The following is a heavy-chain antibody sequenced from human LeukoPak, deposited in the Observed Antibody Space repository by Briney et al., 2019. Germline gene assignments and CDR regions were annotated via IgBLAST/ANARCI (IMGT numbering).Heavy chain of an antibody. Sequence: SSETLSLTCNVSGGSISGYHWSWIRQPPGKGLEWLGYIYYSGSSNYNPSLKSRVTISADTSKNQFSLKLSSVTAADTAVYYCARVPRSYYYYYYMDVWGKGTTVTVSS. CDR3: ARVPRSYYYYYYMDV. CDR1: GGSISGYH. J-gene: IGHJ6*03. CDR2: IYYSGSS. V-gene: IGHV4-59*01.